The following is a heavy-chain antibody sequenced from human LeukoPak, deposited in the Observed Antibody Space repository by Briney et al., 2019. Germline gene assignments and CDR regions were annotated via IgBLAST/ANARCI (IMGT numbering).Heavy chain of an antibody. CDR1: GGSISSYY. CDR3: ARVHSGYDGLPFDY. D-gene: IGHD5-12*01. Sequence: SETLSLTCTVSGGSISSYYWSWIRQPPGKGLEWIGYIYYSGSTNYNPSLKSRVTISVDTSKNQFSLKLSSVTAADTAVYYCARVHSGYDGLPFDYWGQGTLVTVSS. J-gene: IGHJ4*02. CDR2: IYYSGST. V-gene: IGHV4-59*01.